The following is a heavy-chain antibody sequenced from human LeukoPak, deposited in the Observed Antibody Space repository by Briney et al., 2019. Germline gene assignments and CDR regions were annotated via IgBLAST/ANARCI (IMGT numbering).Heavy chain of an antibody. CDR3: ARAPSEIGGYYPEYFRH. CDR2: ISGSSGST. J-gene: IGHJ1*01. Sequence: GGSLRLSCAASGFTFSSYAMTWVRQAPGKGPEWVSTISGSSGSTYYADSVKGRFTISRDNAKNTLSLQMNSLRAEDTGVYYCARAPSEIGGYYPEYFRHWGQGTLVTVSS. CDR1: GFTFSSYA. V-gene: IGHV3-23*01. D-gene: IGHD3-22*01.